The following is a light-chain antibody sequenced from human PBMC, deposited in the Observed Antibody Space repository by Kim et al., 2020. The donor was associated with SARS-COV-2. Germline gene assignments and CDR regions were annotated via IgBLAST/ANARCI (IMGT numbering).Light chain of an antibody. Sequence: SASVGDRVTITCQASQDISDYLNWYQQKPGKAPKLLIYDASKLRSGVPSRFSGGGSGTHFTFTISSLQPEDIASYYCQQYENLPYTFGQGTKLEI. V-gene: IGKV1-33*01. CDR1: QDISDY. J-gene: IGKJ2*01. CDR3: QQYENLPYT. CDR2: DAS.